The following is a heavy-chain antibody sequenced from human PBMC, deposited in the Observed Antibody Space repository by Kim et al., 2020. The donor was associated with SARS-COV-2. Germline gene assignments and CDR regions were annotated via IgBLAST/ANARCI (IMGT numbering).Heavy chain of an antibody. V-gene: IGHV4-59*01. CDR1: GGSISSYY. CDR2: IYYSGST. CDR3: AGAHGGSYRSGYYFDY. J-gene: IGHJ4*02. Sequence: SETLSLTCTVSGGSISSYYWSWIRLPPGKGLEWIGYIYYSGSTNCNPSLKSRVTISVDTSKNQFSLKLSSVTAADTAVYYCAGAHGGSYRSGYYFDYWGQGTLVTVSS. D-gene: IGHD1-26*01.